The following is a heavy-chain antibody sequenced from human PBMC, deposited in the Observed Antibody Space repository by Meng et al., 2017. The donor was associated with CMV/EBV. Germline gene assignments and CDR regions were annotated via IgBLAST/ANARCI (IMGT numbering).Heavy chain of an antibody. J-gene: IGHJ6*02. D-gene: IGHD2-2*01. Sequence: GESLKISCAASGFTFSSYWMHWVRQAPGKGLVWVSRINSDGSSTSYADSVKGRFTISRDNAKNTLYLQMNSLRAEDTAVYYCARSRGYCSSTSCWSVSGGTGYYYYYGMDVWGQGTTVTVSS. CDR2: INSDGSST. CDR1: GFTFSSYW. CDR3: ARSRGYCSSTSCWSVSGGTGYYYYYGMDV. V-gene: IGHV3-74*01.